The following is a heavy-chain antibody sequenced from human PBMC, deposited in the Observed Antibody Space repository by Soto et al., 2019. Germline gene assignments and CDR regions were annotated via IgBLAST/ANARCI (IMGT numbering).Heavy chain of an antibody. CDR3: AKVHDIVVVVAATGQGIGYFDY. D-gene: IGHD2-15*01. Sequence: GGSLRLSCAASGFTFSSYAMSWVRQAPGKGLEWVSAISGSGGSTYYADSVKGRFTISRDNSKNTLYLQMNSLRAEDTAVYYCAKVHDIVVVVAATGQGIGYFDYWGQGTLVTVSS. CDR2: ISGSGGST. J-gene: IGHJ4*02. V-gene: IGHV3-23*01. CDR1: GFTFSSYA.